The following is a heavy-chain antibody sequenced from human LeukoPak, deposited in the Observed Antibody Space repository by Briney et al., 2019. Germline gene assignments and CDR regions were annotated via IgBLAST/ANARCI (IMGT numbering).Heavy chain of an antibody. V-gene: IGHV1-46*01. CDR3: ARDPRDAYNYYFDY. J-gene: IGHJ4*02. Sequence: ASVKVSCKASGYTFTSYYMHWVRQAPGQGLEWMGIINPSGGSTSYAQKLQGRVTVTTDTSTSTAYMELRSLRSDDTAVYYCARDPRDAYNYYFDYWGQGTPVTVSS. D-gene: IGHD5-24*01. CDR2: INPSGGST. CDR1: GYTFTSYY.